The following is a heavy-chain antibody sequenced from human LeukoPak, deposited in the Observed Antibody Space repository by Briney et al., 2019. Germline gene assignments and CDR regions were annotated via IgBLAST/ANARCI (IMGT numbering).Heavy chain of an antibody. J-gene: IGHJ4*02. CDR3: ARFQGGSTFDY. CDR2: ITNNGIYT. Sequence: GGSLRLSCAASGFIFRSYTMTWVRQAPGKGLEWVSSITNNGIYTYYADSVKGRFTISRDNGKNSLYLQMNSLRAEDTAVYFCARFQGGSTFDYWGQGTLVTVSS. CDR1: GFIFRSYT. D-gene: IGHD2-15*01. V-gene: IGHV3-21*01.